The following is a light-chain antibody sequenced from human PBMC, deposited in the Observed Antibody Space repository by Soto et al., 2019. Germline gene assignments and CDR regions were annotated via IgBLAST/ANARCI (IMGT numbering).Light chain of an antibody. V-gene: IGKV1-6*01. CDR3: LQDDDYPWT. CDR1: QGIRSD. Sequence: ALQMTQSPASLSASVGDRVTITCRASQGIRSDLSWYQQKPGKAPQLLIYAASTLQSGVPSRFSGSGSGTDFTLTISSMQPEDFATYYCLQDDDYPWTFGQGTKVEIK. CDR2: AAS. J-gene: IGKJ1*01.